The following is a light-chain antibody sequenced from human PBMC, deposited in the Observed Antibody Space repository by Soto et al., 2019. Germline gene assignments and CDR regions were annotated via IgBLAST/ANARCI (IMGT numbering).Light chain of an antibody. CDR3: ASYTTSSTYV. V-gene: IGLV2-14*01. Sequence: QSVLTQPASVSGSPGQSIAISCTGTGSDVGGYSYVSWYQQQPGKAPKLVISDVSNRPSGVSDRFSGSKSGSTASLTISGLQTEDEADYYCASYTTSSTYVFGTGTKVTVL. CDR1: GSDVGGYSY. J-gene: IGLJ1*01. CDR2: DVS.